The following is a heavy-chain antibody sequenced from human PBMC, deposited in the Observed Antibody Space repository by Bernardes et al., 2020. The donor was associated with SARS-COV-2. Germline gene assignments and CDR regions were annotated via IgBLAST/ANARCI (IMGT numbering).Heavy chain of an antibody. Sequence: LSLTCTVSGGSISSHYWSWIRQPPGKGLEWIGHIYYIGTTNYNPSLKSRVTISVDTSKNHFSLNLTSVTAADTAVYYCAREQWLGQIDYWGQGTLVTVSS. CDR2: IYYIGTT. CDR3: AREQWLGQIDY. CDR1: GGSISSHY. J-gene: IGHJ4*02. V-gene: IGHV4-59*11. D-gene: IGHD6-19*01.